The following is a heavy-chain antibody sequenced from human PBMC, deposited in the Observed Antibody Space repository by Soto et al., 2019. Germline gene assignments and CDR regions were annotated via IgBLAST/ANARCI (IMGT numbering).Heavy chain of an antibody. CDR2: ISAYNGNT. D-gene: IGHD3-16*02. J-gene: IGHJ4*02. CDR1: GYTFTSYG. Sequence: QVQLVQSGAEVKKPGASVKVSCKASGYTFTSYGISWVRQAPGQGLEWMGWISAYNGNTNYAQKLQGRVTMTTDTTTSTAYMELRSLRSDDTAVYYCARGPVTSIWGSYRYHRGGDFDYWGQGTLVTVSS. CDR3: ARGPVTSIWGSYRYHRGGDFDY. V-gene: IGHV1-18*01.